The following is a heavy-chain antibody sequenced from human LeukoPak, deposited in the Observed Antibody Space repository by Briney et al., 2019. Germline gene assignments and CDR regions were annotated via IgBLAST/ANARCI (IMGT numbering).Heavy chain of an antibody. D-gene: IGHD3-22*01. CDR1: GFTFSSYA. Sequence: GGSLRLSCAASGFTFSSYAMHWVRQAPGKGLKWVAVISYDGSNKYYADSVKGRFTISRDNSKNTLYLQMNSLRAEDTAVYYCAKDMYYYDSSGNDYWGQGTLVTVSS. CDR2: ISYDGSNK. CDR3: AKDMYYYDSSGNDY. V-gene: IGHV3-30*07. J-gene: IGHJ4*02.